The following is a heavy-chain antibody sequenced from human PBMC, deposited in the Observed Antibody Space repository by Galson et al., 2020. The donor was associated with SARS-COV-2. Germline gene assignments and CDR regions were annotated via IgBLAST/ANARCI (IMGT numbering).Heavy chain of an antibody. D-gene: IGHD3-10*01. V-gene: IGHV3-21*01. CDR1: GFTFSSYV. CDR2: ISGGTTYI. Sequence: GGSLRLSCAASGFTFSSYVMNWVRQAPGKGLEWVSSISGGTTYIYSADYADSVKGRFTISRDSAKNSLYLQMNSLRADDTAVYYCARGSSAGGSGPDDYWGQGTLVTVSS. CDR3: ARGSSAGGSGPDDY. J-gene: IGHJ4*02.